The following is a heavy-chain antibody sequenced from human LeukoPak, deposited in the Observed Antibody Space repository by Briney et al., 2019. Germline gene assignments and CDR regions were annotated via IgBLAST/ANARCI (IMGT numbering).Heavy chain of an antibody. CDR2: IYAGDSDT. CDR1: GYRFTSYW. Sequence: GESLKIPCKGSGYRFTSYWIAWVRQMPGKGLEWMGVIYAGDSDTRYSPSFQGQVTISVDKSISTAYLQWSSLKASDTAMHYCARCSGGSCYWFDPWGQGTLVTVSS. CDR3: ARCSGGSCYWFDP. J-gene: IGHJ5*02. D-gene: IGHD2-15*01. V-gene: IGHV5-51*01.